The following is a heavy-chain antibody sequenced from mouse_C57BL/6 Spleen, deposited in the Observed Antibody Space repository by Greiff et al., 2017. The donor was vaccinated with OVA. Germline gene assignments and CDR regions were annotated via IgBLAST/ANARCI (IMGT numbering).Heavy chain of an antibody. J-gene: IGHJ3*01. D-gene: IGHD1-1*01. Sequence: EVKLVESGEGLVKPGGSLKLSCAASGFTFSSYAMSWVRQTPEKRLEWVAYISSGGDYIYYADTVKGRFTISRDNARNTLYLQMSSLKSEDTAMYYCTRDPTVVATRAFAYWGQGTLVTVSA. CDR3: TRDPTVVATRAFAY. V-gene: IGHV5-9-1*02. CDR1: GFTFSSYA. CDR2: ISSGGDYI.